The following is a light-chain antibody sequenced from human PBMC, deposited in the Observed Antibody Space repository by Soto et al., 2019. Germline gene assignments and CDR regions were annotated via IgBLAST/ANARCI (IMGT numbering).Light chain of an antibody. J-gene: IGKJ2*01. Sequence: IVLTQSPGTLSLSPGERATLSCRASQSVSSYFLAWYQQKPGQAPRLLFYATSIRATGIPDRFSVSGSETDFTLTIPRLEPEDFAVYYCQHCRPSARTFGQRTKLEIK. CDR1: QSVSSYF. V-gene: IGKV3-20*01. CDR2: ATS. CDR3: QHCRPSART.